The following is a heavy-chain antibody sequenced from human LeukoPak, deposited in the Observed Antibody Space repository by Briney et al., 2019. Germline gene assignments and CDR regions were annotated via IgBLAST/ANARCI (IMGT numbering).Heavy chain of an antibody. Sequence: GGSLRLSCAASGFTFSSYSMNWVRQAPGKGLEWVSSISSSSSYIYYADSVKGRFTISRDNAKNSLYLQMNSLRAEDTAVYYRARDGTIFGVVTLGFDYWGQGALVTVSS. V-gene: IGHV3-21*01. CDR1: GFTFSSYS. J-gene: IGHJ4*02. CDR2: ISSSSSYI. CDR3: ARDGTIFGVVTLGFDY. D-gene: IGHD3-3*01.